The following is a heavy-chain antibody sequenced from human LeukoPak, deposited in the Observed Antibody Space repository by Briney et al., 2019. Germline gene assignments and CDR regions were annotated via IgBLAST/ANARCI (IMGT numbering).Heavy chain of an antibody. CDR2: INPNSGGT. Sequence: GASVKVSCKASGYTFTGYYMHWVRQAPGQGLEWMGWINPNSGGTNYAQKFQGRVTMTRDTSISTVYMKLSGLRSDDTAVYYCARGVGNYYYYMDVWGKGTTVTVSS. D-gene: IGHD1-26*01. CDR3: ARGVGNYYYYMDV. J-gene: IGHJ6*03. CDR1: GYTFTGYY. V-gene: IGHV1-2*02.